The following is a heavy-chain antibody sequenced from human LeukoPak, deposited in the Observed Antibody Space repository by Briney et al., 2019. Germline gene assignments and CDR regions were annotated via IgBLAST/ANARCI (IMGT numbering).Heavy chain of an antibody. CDR1: GFIFSSYA. Sequence: GGSLRLSCAASGFIFSSYAMTWVRQAPGRGLEWLSTISGSGTTTYYVDSVKGRFTVSRDNSKNTLYQQMNSLRAEDTAVYYCAKALRITMVRGAAPTQYFQHWGQGTLVTVSS. CDR3: AKALRITMVRGAAPTQYFQH. J-gene: IGHJ1*01. D-gene: IGHD3-10*01. CDR2: ISGSGTTT. V-gene: IGHV3-23*01.